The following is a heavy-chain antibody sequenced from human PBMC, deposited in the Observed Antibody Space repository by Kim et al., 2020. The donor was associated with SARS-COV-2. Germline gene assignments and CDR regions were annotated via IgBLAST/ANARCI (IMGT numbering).Heavy chain of an antibody. CDR1: GFTFSSYT. V-gene: IGHV3-30-3*01. D-gene: IGHD5-12*01. J-gene: IGHJ4*02. CDR2: FSYDGSNI. Sequence: GGSLRLSCAASGFTFSSYTIHWVRQAPGKGLEWVGLFSYDGSNIYYADSVKGRFTISRDNSKSTLYLQMSSLIGEDTAVYYCTREAWWVTTILPRLYYFDYWGQGTLFTVSS. CDR3: TREAWWVTTILPRLYYFDY.